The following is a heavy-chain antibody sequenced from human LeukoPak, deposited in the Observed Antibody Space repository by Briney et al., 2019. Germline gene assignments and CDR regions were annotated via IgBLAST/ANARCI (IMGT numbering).Heavy chain of an antibody. CDR2: ISHGATT. J-gene: IGHJ4*02. Sequence: RTSETLSLTCAVYGGSFSGYYWNWIRQPPGKGLEWIGSISHGATTYYKPSLKSRLTISIDVSKNHFSLELTSVTATDTAVYYCARGVYGSQDYWGQGTLVTVSS. V-gene: IGHV4-34*01. D-gene: IGHD1-26*01. CDR1: GGSFSGYY. CDR3: ARGVYGSQDY.